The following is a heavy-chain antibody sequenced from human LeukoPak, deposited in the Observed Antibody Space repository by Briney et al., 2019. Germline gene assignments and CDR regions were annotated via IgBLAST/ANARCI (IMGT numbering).Heavy chain of an antibody. J-gene: IGHJ4*02. V-gene: IGHV1-69*13. CDR1: VGTFCSYA. CDR3: ARDAPIPMVRGPRGYFDY. Sequence: GASVKVSCKASVGTFCSYAISWVRQAPGHGLEWGGGIIPIFGTANYAQKFQGRVTITADESTSTAYMELSSLRSEDTAVYYCARDAPIPMVRGPRGYFDYWGQGTLVTVSS. CDR2: IIPIFGTA. D-gene: IGHD3-10*01.